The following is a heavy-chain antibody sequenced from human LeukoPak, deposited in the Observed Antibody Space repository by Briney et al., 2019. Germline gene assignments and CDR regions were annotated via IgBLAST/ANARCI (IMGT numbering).Heavy chain of an antibody. D-gene: IGHD2-2*01. J-gene: IGHJ4*02. CDR1: GFTFSSYG. CDR2: IWYDGSNK. V-gene: IGHV3-33*06. CDR3: AKGYCSSTSCSYYFDY. Sequence: GGSLRLSCAASGFTFSSYGMHWVRQAPGKGLEWVAVIWYDGSNKRYADSVKGRFTISRDNSKNTLYLQMNSLRAEDTAVYYCAKGYCSSTSCSYYFDYWGQGTLVTVSS.